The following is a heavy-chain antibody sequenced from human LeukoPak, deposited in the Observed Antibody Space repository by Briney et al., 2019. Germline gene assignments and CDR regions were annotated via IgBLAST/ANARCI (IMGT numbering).Heavy chain of an antibody. Sequence: SETLSLTCAVYGGSFSGYYWSWIRQPPGKGLEWIGEINHSGSTNYNPSLKSRVTISVDTSKNQFSLKLSSVTAADTAVYYCARGCRYYDILTGYRLGYGMDVWGQGTTVTVSS. CDR2: INHSGST. CDR1: GGSFSGYY. CDR3: ARGCRYYDILTGYRLGYGMDV. J-gene: IGHJ6*02. D-gene: IGHD3-9*01. V-gene: IGHV4-34*01.